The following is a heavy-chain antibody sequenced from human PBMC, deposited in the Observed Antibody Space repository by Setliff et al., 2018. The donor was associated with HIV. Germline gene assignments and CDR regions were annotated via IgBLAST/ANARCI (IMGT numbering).Heavy chain of an antibody. CDR3: ARSGGIGNYHWDV. D-gene: IGHD3-16*01. CDR1: GLTLSNYE. CDR2: ISYGSTYI. Sequence: GGSLRLSCAASGLTLSNYEINWFRQAPGKGLEWVSSISYGSTYIYQSDSVRGRFTISRDDAKKSLYLQMNSLGAEDTAVYYCARSGGIGNYHWDVWGKGTTVTVSS. J-gene: IGHJ6*03. V-gene: IGHV3-21*01.